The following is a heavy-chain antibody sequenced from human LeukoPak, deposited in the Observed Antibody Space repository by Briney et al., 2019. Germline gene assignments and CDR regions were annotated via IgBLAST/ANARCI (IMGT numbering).Heavy chain of an antibody. D-gene: IGHD4-17*01. CDR3: ARASHDYGDYSHFDY. V-gene: IGHV4-4*02. Sequence: SGTLSLTCAVSGGSISSSNWWSWVRQPPGKGLEWIGEIYHSGSTNYNPSLKSPVTIAVDKSKNQFSLKLSSVTAADTAVYYCARASHDYGDYSHFDYWGQGSLVTASS. J-gene: IGHJ4*02. CDR2: IYHSGST. CDR1: GGSISSSNW.